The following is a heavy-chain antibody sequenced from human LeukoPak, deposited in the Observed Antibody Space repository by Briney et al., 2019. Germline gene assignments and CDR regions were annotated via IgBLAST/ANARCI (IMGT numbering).Heavy chain of an antibody. J-gene: IGHJ4*02. CDR3: ASSTMVRGVLDY. D-gene: IGHD3-10*01. CDR2: IYYSGST. CDR1: GYSISSSSYY. Sequence: SETLSLTCTVSGYSISSSSYYWGWIRQPPGKGLEWIGSIYYSGSTYYNPSLKSRVTISVDTSKNQFSLKLSSVTAADTAVYYCASSTMVRGVLDYWGQGTLVTVSS. V-gene: IGHV4-39*07.